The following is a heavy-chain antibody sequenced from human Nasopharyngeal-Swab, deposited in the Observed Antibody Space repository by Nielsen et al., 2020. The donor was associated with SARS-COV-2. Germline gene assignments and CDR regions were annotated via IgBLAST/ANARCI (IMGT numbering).Heavy chain of an antibody. CDR3: ASARDYYGSGSYDY. D-gene: IGHD3-10*01. CDR1: GFTFSDYY. Sequence: GESLKISCAASGFTFSDYYMSWIRQAPGKGPEWVSYISSSGSTIYYADSVKGRFTISRDNAKNSLYLQMNSLRAEDTAVYYCASARDYYGSGSYDYWGQGTLVTVSS. V-gene: IGHV3-11*01. CDR2: ISSSGSTI. J-gene: IGHJ4*02.